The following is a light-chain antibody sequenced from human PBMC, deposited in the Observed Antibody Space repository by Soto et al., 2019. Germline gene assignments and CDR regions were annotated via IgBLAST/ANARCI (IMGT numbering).Light chain of an antibody. J-gene: IGKJ1*01. CDR1: QSVSSN. CDR3: QQYNNWLWT. V-gene: IGKV3-15*01. Sequence: EIVMTQSPATLSVSPGERATISCRASQSVSSNLAWYQQKPGQAPRLLIYGASTRATGIPASFSGSGSGTEFTLTISSLQSEDFAVYYCQQYNNWLWTFGQGTKVEVK. CDR2: GAS.